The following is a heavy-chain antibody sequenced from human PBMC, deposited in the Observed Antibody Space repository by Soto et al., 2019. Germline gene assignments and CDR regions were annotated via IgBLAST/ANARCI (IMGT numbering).Heavy chain of an antibody. CDR3: ARSLDNIYGDYVCAAFDI. V-gene: IGHV2-26*01. J-gene: IGHJ3*02. CDR1: GFSLSNARMG. CDR2: IFSNDEK. Sequence: QVTLKESGPVLVKPTETLTLTCTVSGFSLSNARMGVSWIRQPPGKALEWLAHIFSNDEKSYSTSLKIRLTISKDTSKSQVVLTMTNMDPVDTATYYCARSLDNIYGDYVCAAFDIWGQGTMVTVSS. D-gene: IGHD4-17*01.